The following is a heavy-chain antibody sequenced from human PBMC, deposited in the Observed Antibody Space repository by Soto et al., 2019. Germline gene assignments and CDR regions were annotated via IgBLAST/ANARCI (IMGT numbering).Heavy chain of an antibody. CDR1: GGTFSSYA. V-gene: IGHV1-69*01. CDR2: IIPIFGTA. J-gene: IGHJ3*02. Sequence: VKVSCKASGGTFSSYAISWVRQAPGQGLEWMGGIIPIFGTANYAQKFQGRVTITADESTSTAYMELSSLRSEDTAVYYCARDRKAYGGNSGAFDIWGQGTMVTVSS. CDR3: ARDRKAYGGNSGAFDI. D-gene: IGHD4-17*01.